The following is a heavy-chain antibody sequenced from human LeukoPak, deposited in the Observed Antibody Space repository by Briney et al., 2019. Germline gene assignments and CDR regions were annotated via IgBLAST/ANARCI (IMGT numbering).Heavy chain of an antibody. Sequence: ASVKVSCKASGYTFTNYYIHWVRQAPGQGLEWMGWINPNSGGTNSAQKFQGRVTMTRDTSISTAYMELSRLRSDDTAMYYCARAVNYNPGPWGQGTLVTVSS. CDR1: GYTFTNYY. J-gene: IGHJ4*02. CDR3: ARAVNYNPGP. CDR2: INPNSGGT. D-gene: IGHD5-24*01. V-gene: IGHV1-2*02.